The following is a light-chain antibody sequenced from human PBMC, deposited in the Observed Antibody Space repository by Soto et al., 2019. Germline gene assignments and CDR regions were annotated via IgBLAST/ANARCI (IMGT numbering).Light chain of an antibody. CDR1: QSISSW. J-gene: IGKJ1*01. CDR3: QQYSDSSGA. Sequence: DIQMTQSPSTLSASVGDRVXXXXXASQSISSWLAWYQQKPGKAPKLLIYDAXXXEXGVXSRFSGSGSGTDFTLTISSLQPDDFATYYCQQYSDSSGAFGQGTKVDI. V-gene: IGKV1-5*01. CDR2: DAX.